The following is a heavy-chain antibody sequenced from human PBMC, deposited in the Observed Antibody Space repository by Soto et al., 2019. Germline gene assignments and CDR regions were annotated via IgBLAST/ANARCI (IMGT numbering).Heavy chain of an antibody. CDR3: ARVIPYSGSYGAGDI. CDR2: INAGNGNT. V-gene: IGHV1-3*01. D-gene: IGHD1-26*01. CDR1: GYSFTNYA. Sequence: ASVKVSCKASGYSFTNYAMHWVRQAPGQRLEWMGWINAGNGNTKYSQKFQGRVTITMDTSASTAYMELSSLRSEDTAVFYCARVIPYSGSYGAGDIWGQGTMVTVS. J-gene: IGHJ3*02.